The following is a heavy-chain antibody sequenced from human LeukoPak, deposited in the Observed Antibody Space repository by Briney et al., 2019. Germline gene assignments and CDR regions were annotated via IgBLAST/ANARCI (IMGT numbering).Heavy chain of an antibody. V-gene: IGHV3-48*03. Sequence: GGSLRLFCAASGVSFSSYEINWVRQAPGRGLEWVSYISSSGSSIYYADSVKGRFTISRDNAKNSLYLQMHSLRAEDTAVYYCARDGEQWLVDYSRQGTLVTVS. CDR2: ISSSGSSI. CDR3: ARDGEQWLVDY. D-gene: IGHD6-19*01. J-gene: IGHJ4*02. CDR1: GVSFSSYE.